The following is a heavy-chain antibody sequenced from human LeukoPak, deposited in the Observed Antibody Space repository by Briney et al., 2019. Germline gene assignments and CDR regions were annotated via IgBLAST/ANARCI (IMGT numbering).Heavy chain of an antibody. V-gene: IGHV4-39*01. CDR3: ARRIQGGSGWTFDY. J-gene: IGHJ4*02. CDR2: IYYTGST. CDR1: GFTFSNYN. Sequence: GSLRLSCAASGFTFSNYNINWVRQPPGKGLEWIGSIYYTGSTYYNPSLKSRVAISVDTSKNQFSLNLRSLTAADSAVYYCARRIQGGSGWTFDYWGQGTLVTVSS. D-gene: IGHD6-19*01.